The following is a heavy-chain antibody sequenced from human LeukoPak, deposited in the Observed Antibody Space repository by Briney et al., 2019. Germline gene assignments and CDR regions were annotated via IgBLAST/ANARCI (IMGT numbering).Heavy chain of an antibody. CDR1: GFTFSSYE. J-gene: IGHJ6*03. CDR3: AKAADQYYYYYFYYMDV. CDR2: ISSSGSTI. Sequence: PGGSLRLSCAASGFTFSSYEMNWVRQAPGKGLEWVSYISSSGSTIYYADSVKGRFTISRDNAKNSLYLQMNSLRAEDTAVYYCAKAADQYYYYYFYYMDVWGKGTTVTVSS. V-gene: IGHV3-48*03. D-gene: IGHD2-2*01.